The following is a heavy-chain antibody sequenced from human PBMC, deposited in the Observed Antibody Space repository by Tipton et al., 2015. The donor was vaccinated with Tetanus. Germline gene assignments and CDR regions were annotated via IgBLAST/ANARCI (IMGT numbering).Heavy chain of an antibody. V-gene: IGHV4-34*01. Sequence: TLSLTCAVYGGSFSAYYWSWIRQSPGKGLEWIGEINHSGSTTYSPSFKSRVTISVDTPKNQFSLKLTSLTVADTAVYYCARGGSYSYGPRGFDLWGRCTLVTVSS. CDR3: ARGGSYSYGPRGFDL. CDR1: GGSFSAYY. J-gene: IGHJ2*01. CDR2: INHSGST. D-gene: IGHD5-18*01.